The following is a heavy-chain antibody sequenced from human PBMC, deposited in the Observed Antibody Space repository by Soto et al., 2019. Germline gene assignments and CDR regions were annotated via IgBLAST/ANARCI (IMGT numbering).Heavy chain of an antibody. CDR1: GFTFSGYA. CDR3: AKWGGYYPYYHEMDV. V-gene: IGHV3-23*01. D-gene: IGHD1-26*01. Sequence: EVQLLESGGGLVQPGGSLRLSCAASGFTFSGYAMNWVRQAPGKGLEWVSGISGGGTSTYYADSVKGRFTISRDSSMVYLQMNSLRAEDTAVYYCAKWGGYYPYYHEMDVWGQGTTVTVSS. J-gene: IGHJ6*02. CDR2: ISGGGTST.